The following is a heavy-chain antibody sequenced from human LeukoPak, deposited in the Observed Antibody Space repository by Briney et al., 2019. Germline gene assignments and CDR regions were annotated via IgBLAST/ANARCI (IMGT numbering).Heavy chain of an antibody. J-gene: IGHJ4*02. CDR3: ARTFGDYGPLWSGYYFDY. CDR2: ISSSGSTI. Sequence: PGGSLRLSCAASGFTFSSYEMNWVRQAPGKGLEWVSYISSSGSTIYYADSVKGRFTISRDNAKNSLYLQMNSLRAEDTAVYYCARTFGDYGPLWSGYYFDYWGQGTLVTVSS. CDR1: GFTFSSYE. D-gene: IGHD4-17*01. V-gene: IGHV3-48*03.